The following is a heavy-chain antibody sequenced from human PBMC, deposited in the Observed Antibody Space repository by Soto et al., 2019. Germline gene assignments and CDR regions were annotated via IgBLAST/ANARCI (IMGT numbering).Heavy chain of an antibody. V-gene: IGHV3-23*01. CDR3: APHLWFGELYY. CDR1: GFTFSSYA. J-gene: IGHJ4*02. D-gene: IGHD3-10*01. CDR2: ISGSGGST. Sequence: EVQLLESGGGLVQPGGSLRLSCAASGFTFSSYAMSWVRQAPGQGLEWVSAISGSGGSTYYADSVKGRFTISRDNSKNTLYLQMTSLRAEDTAVYYCAPHLWFGELYYWGQGTLVTVSS.